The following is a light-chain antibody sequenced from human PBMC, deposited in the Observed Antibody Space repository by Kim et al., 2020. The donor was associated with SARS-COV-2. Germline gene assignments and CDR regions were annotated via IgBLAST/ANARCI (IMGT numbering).Light chain of an antibody. V-gene: IGKV3-15*01. CDR1: QSVGSN. Sequence: EIVMTQSPATLSVSPGERATLSCRASQSVGSNLAWYQQKPGQAPRLLISGASTRATGIPARFSGSGSGTEFTLTISSLQPDDFATYYCQQYNSYYTFGQGTKLEI. J-gene: IGKJ2*01. CDR3: QQYNSYYT. CDR2: GAS.